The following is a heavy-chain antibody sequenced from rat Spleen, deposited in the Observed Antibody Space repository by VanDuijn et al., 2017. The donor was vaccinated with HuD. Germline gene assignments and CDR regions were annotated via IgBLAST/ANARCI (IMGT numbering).Heavy chain of an antibody. Sequence: QVQLKESGPGLVQPSQTLSLTCTVSGLSLTSNSVSWIRQPPGKGLEWMGGIWSNGGIDYNSAIKSRLSISRDTSKSQVFLKMNCLQTEDTAMYFCARSGYTFDYWGQGVMVTVSS. CDR2: IWSNGGI. CDR1: GLSLTSNS. J-gene: IGHJ2*01. CDR3: ARSGYTFDY. V-gene: IGHV2-47*01. D-gene: IGHD1-11*01.